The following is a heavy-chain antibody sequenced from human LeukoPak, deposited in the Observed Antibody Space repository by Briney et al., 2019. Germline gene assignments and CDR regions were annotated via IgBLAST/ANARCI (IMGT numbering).Heavy chain of an antibody. D-gene: IGHD2-2*01. J-gene: IGHJ6*03. CDR2: IIPIFGTA. CDR3: ASRFVPPYCSSTSCYYYYMDV. V-gene: IGHV1-69*13. CDR1: GGTFSSYA. Sequence: ASVNVSCKASGGTFSSYAISWVRQAPGQGLEWMGGIIPIFGTANYAQKFQGRVTITADESPSTASMELSSLRSADTAVYYCASRFVPPYCSSTSCYYYYMDVWGKGTTVTVSS.